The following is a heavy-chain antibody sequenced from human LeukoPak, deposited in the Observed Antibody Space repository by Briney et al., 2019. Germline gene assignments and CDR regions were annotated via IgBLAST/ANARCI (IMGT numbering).Heavy chain of an antibody. V-gene: IGHV3-23*01. CDR2: ISGSGGST. CDR3: AKDLDYYGSGSYGY. CDR1: GFTFSSYA. Sequence: PGGSLRLSCAASGFTFSSYAMSWVRQAPGKGLEWVSAISGSGGSTYYADSVKGRFTISRDNSKNTLYLQMNSLRAEDTAVYYCAKDLDYYGSGSYGYWGQGTLVTVSS. D-gene: IGHD3-10*01. J-gene: IGHJ4*02.